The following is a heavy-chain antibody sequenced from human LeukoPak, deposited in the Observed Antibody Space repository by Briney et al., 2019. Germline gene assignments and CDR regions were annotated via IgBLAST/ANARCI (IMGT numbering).Heavy chain of an antibody. CDR2: TYYRSKWYN. CDR1: GDIVSSNSAA. Sequence: SQTLSLSCAVSGDIVSSNSAAWNWIRQSPARGLEWLERTYYRSKWYNDYEVSVKNRITINQDTSKNQFSLQLNSVTPEDTAVYYCASAYSGYDWWFDPWGQGTLVTVSS. J-gene: IGHJ5*02. V-gene: IGHV6-1*01. D-gene: IGHD5-12*01. CDR3: ASAYSGYDWWFDP.